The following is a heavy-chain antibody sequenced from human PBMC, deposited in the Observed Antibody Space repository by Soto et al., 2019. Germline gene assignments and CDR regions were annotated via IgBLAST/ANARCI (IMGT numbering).Heavy chain of an antibody. CDR3: ARDMPRTVVPYFGF. V-gene: IGHV1-69*08. Sequence: ASVKVCCKESRGALGRYFGRWLCHYQGQVLECMGRIIPLPGAANYAQKFQGRVTITADKSTSTSYMELSSLRSEDTAVYYCARDMPRTVVPYFGFWGQPPLVTLSS. CDR1: RGALGRYF. CDR2: IIPLPGAA. J-gene: IGHJ4*02. D-gene: IGHD2-21*01.